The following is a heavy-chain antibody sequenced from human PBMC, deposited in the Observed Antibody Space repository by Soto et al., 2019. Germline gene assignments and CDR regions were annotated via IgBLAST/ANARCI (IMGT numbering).Heavy chain of an antibody. CDR3: VRDWWSTVSYY. CDR1: GFTFSSCG. J-gene: IGHJ4*02. V-gene: IGHV3-30*03. CDR2: ISYDGSNK. Sequence: QVQLVESGGGVVQPGRSLRLSCAASGFTFSSCGMHWVRQAPGKGLEWVAVISYDGSNKYYADSVEGRFTVSRDNAKNSMYLQLSSLRAEDTAVYYCVRDWWSTVSYYWGQGTLVTVSS. D-gene: IGHD2-15*01.